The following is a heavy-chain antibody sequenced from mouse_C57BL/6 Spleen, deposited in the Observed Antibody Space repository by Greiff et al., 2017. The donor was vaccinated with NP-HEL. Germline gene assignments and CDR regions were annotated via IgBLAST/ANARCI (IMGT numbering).Heavy chain of an antibody. CDR2: IDPSDSYT. Sequence: QVQLQQPGAELVMPGASVKLSCKASGYTFTSYWMHWVKQRPGQGLEWIGEIDPSDSYTNYNQKFKGKSTLTVDKSSSTAYMQLSSLTSEDSAVYYCASGGISNDRYYFDYWGQGTTLTVSS. D-gene: IGHD2-12*01. CDR1: GYTFTSYW. V-gene: IGHV1-69*01. CDR3: ASGGISNDRYYFDY. J-gene: IGHJ2*01.